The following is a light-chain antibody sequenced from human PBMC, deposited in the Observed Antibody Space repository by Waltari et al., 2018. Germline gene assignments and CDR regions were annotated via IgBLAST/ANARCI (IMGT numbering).Light chain of an antibody. CDR2: GKN. V-gene: IGLV3-19*01. CDR3: NSRDISGDVI. J-gene: IGLJ2*01. Sequence: SSELTQDPTMSVALGQTVRITCQGDSLRTYYGSWCRQRPGQAPILVIYGKNNRPSRIPDRFSASSSGNTASLTITGAQAEDEAVYYCNSRDISGDVIFGGGTKLTVL. CDR1: SLRTYY.